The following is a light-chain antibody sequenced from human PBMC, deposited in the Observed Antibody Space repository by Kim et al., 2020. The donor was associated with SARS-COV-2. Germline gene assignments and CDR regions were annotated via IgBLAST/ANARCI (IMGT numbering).Light chain of an antibody. Sequence: QSFTFSCTGTSSDVGGYNYVSWYQQHPGKAPKLMIYEVTERPSGVPNRFSGSKSGNTASLTVSGLQAEDEADYYCSSYAGTNNPYVFGTGTKVTVL. CDR2: EVT. V-gene: IGLV2-8*01. CDR3: SSYAGTNNPYV. J-gene: IGLJ1*01. CDR1: SSDVGGYNY.